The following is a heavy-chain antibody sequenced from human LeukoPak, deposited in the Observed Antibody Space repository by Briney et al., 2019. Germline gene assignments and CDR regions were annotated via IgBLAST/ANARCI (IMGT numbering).Heavy chain of an antibody. D-gene: IGHD6-19*01. J-gene: IGHJ4*02. CDR1: GYTFTGYY. V-gene: IGHV1-2*02. CDR3: ARGYSSGWGDY. Sequence: ASVKVSCTASGYTFTGYYMYWVRQAPGQGLEWMGWINPNSGGTNYAQKFQGRVTMTRDTSISTAYMELSRLRCDDTAVYYCARGYSSGWGDYWGQGTLVTVSS. CDR2: INPNSGGT.